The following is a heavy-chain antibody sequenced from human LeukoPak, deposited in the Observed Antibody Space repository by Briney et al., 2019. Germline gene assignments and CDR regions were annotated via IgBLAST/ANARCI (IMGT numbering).Heavy chain of an antibody. Sequence: GGSLRLSCAGSEFTLSGYWMTWVRRAPGKGLEWVANIKYDGSEKQYVDSVKGRFTISRDNAKNSLYLQMNSLRVEDMAVYYCARGLGWLDPWGQGTLVTVSS. CDR2: IKYDGSEK. CDR3: ARGLGWLDP. CDR1: EFTLSGYW. J-gene: IGHJ5*02. V-gene: IGHV3-7*01.